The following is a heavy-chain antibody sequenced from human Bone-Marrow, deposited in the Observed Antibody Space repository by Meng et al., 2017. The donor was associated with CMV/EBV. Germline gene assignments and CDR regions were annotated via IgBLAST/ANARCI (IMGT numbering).Heavy chain of an antibody. V-gene: IGHV3-9*01. CDR2: ITWNSGEM. CDR1: GFTFDDYA. J-gene: IGHJ6*02. CDR3: AKAYSLLGNGMDV. Sequence: PGGSLRLSCTASGFTFDDYAMHWVRQAPGRGPEWVSGITWNSGEMGYADSVKGRFTISRDNAKNSLYLQMNSLRPADTALYYCAKAYSLLGNGMDVWGRGTMVTVSS. D-gene: IGHD2-21*01.